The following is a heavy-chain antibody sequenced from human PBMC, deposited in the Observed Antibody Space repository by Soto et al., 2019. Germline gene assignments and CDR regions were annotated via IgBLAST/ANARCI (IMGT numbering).Heavy chain of an antibody. CDR2: INAGNGNT. CDR1: GYTFTSYA. D-gene: IGHD1-26*01. J-gene: IGHJ4*02. Sequence: GASVKVSCKASGYTFTSYAMHWVRQAPGQRLEWMGWINAGNGNTKYSQKFQGRVTITRDTSASTAYMELSSLRSEDTAVYYCPRGPSGSYPDYWGQGTLVTVSS. V-gene: IGHV1-3*01. CDR3: PRGPSGSYPDY.